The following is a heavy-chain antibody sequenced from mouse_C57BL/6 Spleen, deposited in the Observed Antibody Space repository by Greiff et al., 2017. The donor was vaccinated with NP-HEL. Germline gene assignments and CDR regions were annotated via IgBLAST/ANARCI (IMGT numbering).Heavy chain of an antibody. J-gene: IGHJ3*01. CDR1: GYTFTDYN. CDR2: INPNNGGT. CDR3: ARSSNYERFAY. Sequence: EVQLQQSGPELVKPGASVKIPCKASGYTFTDYNMDWVKQSHGKSLEWIGDINPNNGGTIYNQKFKGKATLTVDKSSSTAHMELRSLTSEDTAVYYCARSSNYERFAYWGQGTLVTVAA. D-gene: IGHD2-5*01. V-gene: IGHV1-18*01.